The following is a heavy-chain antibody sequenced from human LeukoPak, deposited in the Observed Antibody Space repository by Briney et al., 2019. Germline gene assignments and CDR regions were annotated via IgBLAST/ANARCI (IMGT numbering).Heavy chain of an antibody. CDR3: AREDQGNAFDI. D-gene: IGHD2-2*01. Sequence: PSQTLSLTCAVSGGSINTGAYYWSWIRQHPEKGLEWIGYIYYSGVTLYNPSLKGRVIVSLDMSKNQFSLRLTSVTAADTAVYYCAREDQGNAFDIWGQGTMVTVSS. J-gene: IGHJ3*02. V-gene: IGHV4-31*11. CDR1: GGSINTGAYY. CDR2: IYYSGVT.